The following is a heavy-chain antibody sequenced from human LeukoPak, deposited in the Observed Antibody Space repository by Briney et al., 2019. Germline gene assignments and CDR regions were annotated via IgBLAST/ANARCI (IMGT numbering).Heavy chain of an antibody. V-gene: IGHV4-59*01. CDR1: GGSISSYY. D-gene: IGHD5-12*01. J-gene: IGHJ4*02. Sequence: SETLSLTCTVSGGSISSYYWSWIRQPPGKGLEWIGYIYYSGSTNYNPSLKSRVTISVDTSKNQFSLRLSSVTAADTAVYYCARAGIVATIGSFDYWGQGTLVTVSS. CDR2: IYYSGST. CDR3: ARAGIVATIGSFDY.